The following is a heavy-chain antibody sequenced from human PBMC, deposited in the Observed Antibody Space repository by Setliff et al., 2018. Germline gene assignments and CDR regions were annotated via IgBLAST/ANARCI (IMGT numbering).Heavy chain of an antibody. CDR1: GFTFDDYA. V-gene: IGHV3-23*01. Sequence: GGSLRLSCAASGFTFDDYAMHWVRQAPGKGLEWVSAISGSGGSTYYADSVKGRFTISRDNSKNTLYLQMNSLRAEDTAVYYCAKGGTTITIFGVVITDAFDIWGQGTMVTVSS. J-gene: IGHJ3*02. D-gene: IGHD3-3*01. CDR3: AKGGTTITIFGVVITDAFDI. CDR2: ISGSGGST.